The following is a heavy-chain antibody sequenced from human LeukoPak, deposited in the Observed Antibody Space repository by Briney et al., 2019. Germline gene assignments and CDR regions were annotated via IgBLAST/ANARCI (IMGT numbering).Heavy chain of an antibody. CDR1: GFTFSKYG. J-gene: IGHJ2*01. CDR3: TRDIRSHYFDL. Sequence: GGSLRLSCAASGFTFSKYGMHWVRQAPGKGLEWVAVIWYDGSNKYYADSVKGRFTISRDNSRNTLDLQMNSLRAVDTAVYYCTRDIRSHYFDLWGRGTLVTVSS. CDR2: IWYDGSNK. D-gene: IGHD1-14*01. V-gene: IGHV3-33*01.